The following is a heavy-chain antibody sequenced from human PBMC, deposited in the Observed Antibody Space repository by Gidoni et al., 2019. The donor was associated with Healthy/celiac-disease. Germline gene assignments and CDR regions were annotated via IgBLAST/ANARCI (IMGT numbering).Heavy chain of an antibody. CDR2: IIPIFGTA. CDR1: GGTFSSYA. D-gene: IGHD3-10*01. J-gene: IGHJ6*03. V-gene: IGHV1-69*01. CDR3: ARGATMVRGVIPYYYYMDV. Sequence: QVQLVQSGAEVKKPGSSMKVSCKASGGTFSSYAISWLRQASGQGLEWMGGIIPIFGTANYAQKFQGRVTITADESTSTAYMELSSLRSEDTAVYYCARGATMVRGVIPYYYYMDVWGKGTTVTVSS.